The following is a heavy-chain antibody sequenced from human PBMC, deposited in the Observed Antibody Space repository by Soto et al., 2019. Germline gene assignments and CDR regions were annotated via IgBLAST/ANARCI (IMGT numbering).Heavy chain of an antibody. V-gene: IGHV1-18*01. D-gene: IGHD2-21*01. CDR1: GYTFNNYG. Sequence: GSSVKVSCKASGYTFNNYGITCLRPSPGQGHERMGWINACNGHTNYAQKFQERVTITRDMSTSTAYMELSRLRSEATAVYSSAADRTYCCGDCYVYWG. J-gene: IGHJ4*01. CDR2: INACNGHT. CDR3: AADRTYCCGDCYVY.